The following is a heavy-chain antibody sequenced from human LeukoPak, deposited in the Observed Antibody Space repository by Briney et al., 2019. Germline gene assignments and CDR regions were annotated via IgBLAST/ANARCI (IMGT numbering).Heavy chain of an antibody. CDR3: ARDCSSSWCYYYYGMDV. CDR1: GYTFTSYA. J-gene: IGHJ6*02. CDR2: INTNTGNP. V-gene: IGHV7-4-1*02. Sequence: ASVKVSCKASGYTFTSYAMNWVRQAPGQGLEWMGWINTNTGNPTYAQGFTGRFVFSLDTSVSTAYLQISSLKAEDTAVYYCARDCSSSWCYYYYGMDVWGQGATVTVSS. D-gene: IGHD6-13*01.